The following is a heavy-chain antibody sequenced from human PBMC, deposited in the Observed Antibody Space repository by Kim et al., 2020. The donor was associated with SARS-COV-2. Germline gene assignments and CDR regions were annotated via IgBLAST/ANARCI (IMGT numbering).Heavy chain of an antibody. CDR2: IYYSGST. D-gene: IGHD5-18*01. CDR3: ARVSYSYGLSFDY. J-gene: IGHJ4*02. Sequence: SETLSLTCTVSGGSISSSSYYWGWIRQPPGKGLEWIGSIYYSGSTYYNPSLKSRVTISVDTSKNQFSLKLSSVTAADTGVYYWARVSYSYGLSFDYWGQGTLVAVSS. CDR1: GGSISSSSYY. V-gene: IGHV4-39*07.